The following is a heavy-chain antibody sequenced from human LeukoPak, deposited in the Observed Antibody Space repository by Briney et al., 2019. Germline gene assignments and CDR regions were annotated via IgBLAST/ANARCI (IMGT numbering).Heavy chain of an antibody. V-gene: IGHV3-11*01. CDR3: ARGQYYYDSSGYYNWFDP. J-gene: IGHJ5*02. D-gene: IGHD3-22*01. Sequence: GGSLRLSCAASGFTFSDYYMSWIRQAPGKGLEWVSHISSSGSTIYYADSVKGRFTISRDNAKNSLYLQMNSLRAEDTAVYYCARGQYYYDSSGYYNWFDPWGQGTLVTVSS. CDR1: GFTFSDYY. CDR2: ISSSGSTI.